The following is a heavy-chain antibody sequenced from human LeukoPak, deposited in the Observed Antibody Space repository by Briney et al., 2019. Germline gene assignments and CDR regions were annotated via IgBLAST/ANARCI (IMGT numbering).Heavy chain of an antibody. CDR2: TYTSGST. J-gene: IGHJ5*02. D-gene: IGHD1-26*01. V-gene: IGHV4-59*01. CDR3: AKDWELGS. CDR1: GASINSYY. Sequence: SETLSLTCSVSGASINSYYWNWIRQPPGKGLEWIGNTYTSGSTNYNPSLKSRVTISLDTSKNQFSLKMSSVTAADTAVYYCAKDWELGSWGQGTLVTVSS.